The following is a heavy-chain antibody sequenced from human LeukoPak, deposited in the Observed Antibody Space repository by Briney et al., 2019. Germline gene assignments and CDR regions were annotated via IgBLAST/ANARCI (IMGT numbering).Heavy chain of an antibody. D-gene: IGHD5-12*01. CDR2: IYYSGNT. CDR1: GGSITPYY. J-gene: IGHJ4*02. Sequence: SETLSLTCTVSGGSITPYYWGWIRQPPGKGLEWIGYIYYSGNTNYNSSLKSRVTMSVDTSKNQYSLKLTSVTAADTAVYYCARYNGYAGDYFDYWGQGTLVSVSS. V-gene: IGHV4-59*08. CDR3: ARYNGYAGDYFDY.